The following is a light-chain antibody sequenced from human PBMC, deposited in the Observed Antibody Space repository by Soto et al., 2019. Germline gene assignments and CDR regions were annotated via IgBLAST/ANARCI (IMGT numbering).Light chain of an antibody. CDR3: SSYTNINTRACV. Sequence: QSVMTQPPSVSAAPGQKVTISCSGSSSNIGGNSVSWYQQLPGTAPKLLIYDDDKRPSGIPDRFSGSKSGTSATLGITGFQTGDEAEYYCSSYTNINTRACVFGTGTKLTVL. CDR2: DDD. CDR1: SSNIGGNS. V-gene: IGLV1-51*01. J-gene: IGLJ1*01.